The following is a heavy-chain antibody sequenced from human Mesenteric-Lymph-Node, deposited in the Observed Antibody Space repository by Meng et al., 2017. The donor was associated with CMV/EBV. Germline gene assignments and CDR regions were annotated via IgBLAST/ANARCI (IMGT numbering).Heavy chain of an antibody. Sequence: SETLSLTCTVSGGSVSSGRFYWSWIRQSPGKGLEWIGHVYYTGGTDNNPTLKSRVTISLDTSRNQFSLKLSSVTAADTAVYYCARDQGQQLVGYWGQGTLVTVSS. J-gene: IGHJ4*02. D-gene: IGHD6-13*01. CDR3: ARDQGQQLVGY. V-gene: IGHV4-61*01. CDR2: VYYTGGT. CDR1: GGSVSSGRFY.